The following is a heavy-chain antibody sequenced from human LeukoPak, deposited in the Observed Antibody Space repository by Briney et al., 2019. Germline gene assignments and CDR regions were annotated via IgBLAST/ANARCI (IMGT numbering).Heavy chain of an antibody. V-gene: IGHV4-39*07. Sequence: SETLSLTCTVSGGSISSSSYYWGWFRQPPGKGLEWIGSIYYSGSTYYNPSLKSRVTISVDTSKNQFSLKLSSVTAADTAVYYCARDPGLSYDSSGHNWFDPWGQGTLVTVSS. J-gene: IGHJ5*02. CDR2: IYYSGST. CDR3: ARDPGLSYDSSGHNWFDP. CDR1: GGSISSSSYY. D-gene: IGHD3-22*01.